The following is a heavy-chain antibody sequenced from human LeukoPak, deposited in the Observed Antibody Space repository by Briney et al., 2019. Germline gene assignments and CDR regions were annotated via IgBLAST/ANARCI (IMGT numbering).Heavy chain of an antibody. J-gene: IGHJ4*02. V-gene: IGHV3-23*01. CDR3: AKFSESAKMGATERAYFDY. CDR2: IVGSGSAS. D-gene: IGHD1-26*01. Sequence: GGSLRLSCAASGFTFTNYAMGWVRQAPGKGLEWASAIVGSGSASYYTDSVKGRFTISRDNSKNTLYLQMNSLGAEDTAVYYCAKFSESAKMGATERAYFDYWGRGNLVTVSS. CDR1: GFTFTNYA.